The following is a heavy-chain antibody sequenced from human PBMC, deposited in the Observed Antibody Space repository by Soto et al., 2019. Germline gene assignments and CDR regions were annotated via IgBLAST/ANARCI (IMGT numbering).Heavy chain of an antibody. CDR1: VGSISTSSYY. V-gene: IGHV4-39*01. Sequence: XETLSLTCTVSVGSISTSSYYWAWIRQPPGKGLEWIGSVYYSGTTYYNPSLKSRVTISADTSNNQFSLKLNYVTASDTAMYFCARHFGYSSSWYVHFELLGRGTLVIVSS. CDR3: ARHFGYSSSWYVHFEL. D-gene: IGHD6-13*01. J-gene: IGHJ4*02. CDR2: VYYSGTT.